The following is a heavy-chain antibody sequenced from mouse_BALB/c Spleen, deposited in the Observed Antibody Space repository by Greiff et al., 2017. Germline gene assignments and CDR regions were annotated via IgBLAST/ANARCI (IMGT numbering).Heavy chain of an antibody. D-gene: IGHD3-1*01. V-gene: IGHV3-2*02. J-gene: IGHJ2*01. CDR1: GYSITSDYA. CDR3: ARGGQLGLRIYFDY. CDR2: ISYSGST. Sequence: EVKLQESGPGLVKPSQSLSLTCTVTGYSITSDYAWNWIRQFPGNKLEWMGYISYSGSTSYNPSLKSRISITRDTSKNQFFLQLNSVTTEDTATYYCARGGQLGLRIYFDYWGQGTTLTVSS.